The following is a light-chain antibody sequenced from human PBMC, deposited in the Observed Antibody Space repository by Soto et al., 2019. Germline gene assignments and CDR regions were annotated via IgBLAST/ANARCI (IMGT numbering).Light chain of an antibody. J-gene: IGKJ1*01. CDR3: QQYGSSPKT. Sequence: EIVMTQSPATLAVSPGERATLSCGASQSASSNLAWYQQKPGQAPRLLIYGASSRATGIPDRFSGSGSGTDFTLTISRLEPEDFAVYYYQQYGSSPKTFGQGAKVDIK. CDR2: GAS. CDR1: QSASSN. V-gene: IGKV3-20*01.